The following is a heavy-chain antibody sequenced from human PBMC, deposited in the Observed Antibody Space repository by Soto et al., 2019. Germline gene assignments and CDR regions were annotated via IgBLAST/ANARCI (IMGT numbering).Heavy chain of an antibody. Sequence: GGSLRLSCAASGFTFSDYYMSWIRQAPGKGLECVSYISSSSSYTNYADSVKGRFTIFRDNAKNSLYLQMNSLRAEDTAVYCCARVSRGELHYFDYWGQGTLVTVS. D-gene: IGHD3-16*01. CDR2: ISSSSSYT. CDR1: GFTFSDYY. CDR3: ARVSRGELHYFDY. V-gene: IGHV3-11*05. J-gene: IGHJ4*02.